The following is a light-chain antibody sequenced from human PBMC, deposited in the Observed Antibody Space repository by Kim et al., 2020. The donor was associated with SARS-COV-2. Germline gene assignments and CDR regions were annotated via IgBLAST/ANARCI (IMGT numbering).Light chain of an antibody. J-gene: IGKJ4*01. Sequence: APPGDRVPITWRASQDISNSLAWYQQKPGRAPELLIYDAFTLQSGVSPRFSGSRSGTDFTLTISSLQSEDFATYYCQQHYIYPLAFGGGTKVDSK. CDR3: QQHYIYPLA. CDR2: DAF. CDR1: QDISNS. V-gene: IGKV1-8*01.